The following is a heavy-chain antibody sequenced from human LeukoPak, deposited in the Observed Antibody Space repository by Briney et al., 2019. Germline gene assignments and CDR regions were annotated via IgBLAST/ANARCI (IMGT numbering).Heavy chain of an antibody. CDR3: ARGGGATFGDY. CDR1: GFTFSSYG. V-gene: IGHV3-30*03. J-gene: IGHJ4*02. D-gene: IGHD3-10*02. CDR2: ISYDGSDK. Sequence: GGSLRLSCAASGFTFSSYGMHWVRQAPGKGLEWVAVISYDGSDKYYADSVKGRFTISRDNSKNTPHLQMISLRAEDTAVYYCARGGGATFGDYWGQGTLVTVSS.